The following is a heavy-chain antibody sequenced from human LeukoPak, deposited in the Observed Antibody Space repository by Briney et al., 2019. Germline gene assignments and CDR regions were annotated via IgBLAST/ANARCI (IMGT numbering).Heavy chain of an antibody. CDR1: GFTFSSYG. Sequence: GGSLRLSCAASGFTFSSYGMSWVRQAPGEGLECVSAISGSGGSTYYADSVKGRFTISRDNSKNTLYLQMNSLRAEDTAVYYCASLWSQDAFDIWGQGTMVTVSS. CDR3: ASLWSQDAFDI. D-gene: IGHD3-3*01. V-gene: IGHV3-23*01. J-gene: IGHJ3*02. CDR2: ISGSGGST.